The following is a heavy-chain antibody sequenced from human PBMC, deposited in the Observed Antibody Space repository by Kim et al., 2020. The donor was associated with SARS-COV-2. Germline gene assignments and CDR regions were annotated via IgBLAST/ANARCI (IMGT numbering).Heavy chain of an antibody. CDR3: ARGTTWGFNAFDL. V-gene: IGHV3-48*03. D-gene: IGHD7-27*01. J-gene: IGHJ3*01. Sequence: YYANSVKGRFTLSRENARNSLYLQLNNLKVEDTAVYYCARGTTWGFNAFDLWGQGTLVTVSS.